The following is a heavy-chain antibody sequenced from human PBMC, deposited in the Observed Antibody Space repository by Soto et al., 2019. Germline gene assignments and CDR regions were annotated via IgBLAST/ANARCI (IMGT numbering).Heavy chain of an antibody. CDR3: ARQQLVRYYYYYGMDV. CDR1: GGSISSSSYY. J-gene: IGHJ6*02. D-gene: IGHD6-6*01. V-gene: IGHV4-39*01. CDR2: IYYSGST. Sequence: PSETLSLTCTVSGGSISSSSYYWGWIRQPPGKGLEWIGSIYYSGSTYYNPSLKSRVTISVDTSKNQFSLKLSSVTAADTAVYYCARQQLVRYYYYYGMDVWGQGTTVTV.